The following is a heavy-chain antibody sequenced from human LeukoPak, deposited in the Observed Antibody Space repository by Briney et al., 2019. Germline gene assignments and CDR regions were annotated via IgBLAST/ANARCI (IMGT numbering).Heavy chain of an antibody. CDR1: GGSISSYY. Sequence: PSETLSLTCTVSGGSISSYYWSWIRQPPGKGLEWIGYIYYSGSTNYNPSLKSRVTISVDTSKNQFSLKLSSVTAADTAVHYCAREPTQRSVARYNWFDPWGQGTLVTVSS. J-gene: IGHJ5*02. CDR2: IYYSGST. D-gene: IGHD5-12*01. CDR3: AREPTQRSVARYNWFDP. V-gene: IGHV4-59*01.